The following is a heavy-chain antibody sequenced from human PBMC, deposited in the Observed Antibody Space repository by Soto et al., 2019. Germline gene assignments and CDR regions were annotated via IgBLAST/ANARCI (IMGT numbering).Heavy chain of an antibody. J-gene: IGHJ4*02. CDR1: GFTFSSYG. Sequence: QVQLVESGGGVVQPGRSLRLSCAASGFTFSSYGMHWVRQAPGKGLEWVAVVSYDGNNKYYADSVKGRFTISRGNSKNTLYLQMNSLRAEDTAVYYCAKDYLSWELDFDSWGQGTLVTVSS. CDR2: VSYDGNNK. CDR3: AKDYLSWELDFDS. V-gene: IGHV3-30*18. D-gene: IGHD1-26*01.